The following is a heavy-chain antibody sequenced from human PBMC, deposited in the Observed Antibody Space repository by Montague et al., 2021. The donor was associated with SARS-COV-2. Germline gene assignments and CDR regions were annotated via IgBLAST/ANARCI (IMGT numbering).Heavy chain of an antibody. D-gene: IGHD2-15*01. CDR1: GGSFNSGAYF. Sequence: TLSLTCTVSGGSFNSGAYFWSWIRQHPEKGLDWIAYIYYSGNTYYNPSLKSRVALSVDTSKKQFSLNLTSVTAADAATYYCARGVIAAPGYLGYWGQGTLVTVSS. CDR2: IYYSGNT. J-gene: IGHJ4*02. V-gene: IGHV4-31*03. CDR3: ARGVIAAPGYLGY.